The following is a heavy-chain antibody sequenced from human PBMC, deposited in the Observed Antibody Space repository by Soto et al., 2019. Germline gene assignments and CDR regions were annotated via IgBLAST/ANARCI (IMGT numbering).Heavy chain of an antibody. Sequence: ASVKVSCKASGYTFTSYGIIWVRQAPGQGLEWMGWISAYNGNTNYAQKLQGRVTMTTDTSTSTAYMELRSLRSDDTAVYYCARSRYCSSTSCPEAYYFDYWGQGTLVTVSS. CDR3: ARSRYCSSTSCPEAYYFDY. J-gene: IGHJ4*02. V-gene: IGHV1-18*01. CDR1: GYTFTSYG. D-gene: IGHD2-2*01. CDR2: ISAYNGNT.